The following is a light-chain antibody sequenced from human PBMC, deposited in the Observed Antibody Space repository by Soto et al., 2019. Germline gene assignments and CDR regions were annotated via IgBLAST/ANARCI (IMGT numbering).Light chain of an antibody. CDR3: SSFTSRSSLI. V-gene: IGLV2-14*01. Sequence: QSVLTQPASLSGSPGQSITIFCSGTMRDIGAYTLVSWYQPHPGRAPQLIIYEVRNRPSGSSFRFSGSKSGNTASLTISGLQPEDEADYYCSSFTSRSSLIFGGGTKVNVL. CDR1: MRDIGAYTL. CDR2: EVR. J-gene: IGLJ2*01.